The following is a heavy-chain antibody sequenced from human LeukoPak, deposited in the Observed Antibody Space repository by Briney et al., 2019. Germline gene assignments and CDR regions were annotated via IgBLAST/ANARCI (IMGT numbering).Heavy chain of an antibody. V-gene: IGHV4-39*01. CDR3: SRERVRGSYCFDY. Sequence: SETLSLTCAVSGGSISSSSYYWGWLRQPPGKGLEWIGSIYYSGSTYYNPSLKSRVTISVDTSKNQFSLKLSSVTAADTAVYYCSRERVRGSYCFDYWGQGTLVTVSS. CDR1: GGSISSSSYY. J-gene: IGHJ4*02. D-gene: IGHD3-10*01. CDR2: IYYSGST.